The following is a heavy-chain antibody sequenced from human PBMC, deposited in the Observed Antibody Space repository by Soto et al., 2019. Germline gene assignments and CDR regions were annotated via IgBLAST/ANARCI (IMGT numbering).Heavy chain of an antibody. CDR2: FYYSGNT. D-gene: IGHD1-26*01. CDR1: GGSIRSGGYY. CDR3: ARAMGAINYFDY. V-gene: IGHV4-31*03. J-gene: IGHJ4*02. Sequence: TLSLTCTVSGGSIRSGGYYWSWIRQHPGKGLEWIGYFYYSGNTYYNPSLKSRLTISGDTSKNQFSLNLSSVTAADTAVYYCARAMGAINYFDYWGQGTLVTVSS.